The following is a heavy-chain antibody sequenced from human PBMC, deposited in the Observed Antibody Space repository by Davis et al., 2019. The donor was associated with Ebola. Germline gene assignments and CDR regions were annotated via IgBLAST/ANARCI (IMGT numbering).Heavy chain of an antibody. CDR3: ANTHDYGKDGRYFDY. D-gene: IGHD4-17*01. J-gene: IGHJ4*02. Sequence: GGSLRPSCAASGFTFSNYAMHWVRQAPGKGLEYVSAISINGGSAYYANSVKGRFTISRDNSKNTLYLQMNSLRAEDTAVYYCANTHDYGKDGRYFDYWGQGTLVTVSS. CDR2: ISINGGSA. CDR1: GFTFSNYA. V-gene: IGHV3-64*01.